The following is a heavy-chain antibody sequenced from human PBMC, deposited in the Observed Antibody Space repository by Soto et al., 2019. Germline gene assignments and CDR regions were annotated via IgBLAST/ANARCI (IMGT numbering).Heavy chain of an antibody. CDR3: ARKQYNSPGGFDI. CDR2: SYHSGST. Sequence: QVHLQESGPGLVKPSGTLSLTCAVSGGSISSNHWWSWVRQSPGKGLEWIGESYHSGSTNYNPSLKSRVTISVDKSKNQFSLKLSSVIAADTAVYYCARKQYNSPGGFDIWGQGTMVTVSS. J-gene: IGHJ3*02. V-gene: IGHV4-4*02. CDR1: GGSISSNHW. D-gene: IGHD1-20*01.